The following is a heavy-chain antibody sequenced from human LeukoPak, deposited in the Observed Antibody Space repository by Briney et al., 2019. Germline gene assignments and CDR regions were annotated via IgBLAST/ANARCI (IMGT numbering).Heavy chain of an antibody. CDR2: IYYSGST. Sequence: SETLSLTCTVSGGSISSGDYYWSWIRQPPGKGLEWIGYIYYSGSTYYNPSLKSRVTISVDTSKNQFSLKLSSVTAADTAVYYCARLNDFWSGYFRYFDYWGQGTLVTVSS. CDR1: GGSISSGDYY. CDR3: ARLNDFWSGYFRYFDY. D-gene: IGHD3-3*01. V-gene: IGHV4-30-4*02. J-gene: IGHJ4*02.